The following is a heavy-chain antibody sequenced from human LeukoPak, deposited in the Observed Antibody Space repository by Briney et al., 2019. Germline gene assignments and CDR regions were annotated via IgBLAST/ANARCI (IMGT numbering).Heavy chain of an antibody. Sequence: PGGSLRLSCAASGFTFSSYSMNWVRQAPGKGLEWVSSISSSSSYIYYADSVKGRFTISRDNAKNSLYLQMNSLTTEDTALYYCAKDRQSSGNYRWFDPWGQGTLVTVSS. CDR1: GFTFSSYS. J-gene: IGHJ5*02. CDR2: ISSSSSYI. V-gene: IGHV3-21*04. CDR3: AKDRQSSGNYRWFDP. D-gene: IGHD3-10*01.